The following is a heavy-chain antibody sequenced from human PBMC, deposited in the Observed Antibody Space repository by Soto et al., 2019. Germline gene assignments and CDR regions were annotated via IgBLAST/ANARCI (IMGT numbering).Heavy chain of an antibody. Sequence: QVQLQQWGAGLLKPSETLSLTCAVYGGSFSGYYWSWIRQPPGKGLEWIGEINHSGSTNYNPSLKSRVTISVDTSKNQCSLKLSSVTAADTAVYYCARGGGPAVAGGSVYFDYWGQGTLVTVSS. CDR3: ARGGGPAVAGGSVYFDY. J-gene: IGHJ4*02. D-gene: IGHD6-19*01. CDR2: INHSGST. V-gene: IGHV4-34*01. CDR1: GGSFSGYY.